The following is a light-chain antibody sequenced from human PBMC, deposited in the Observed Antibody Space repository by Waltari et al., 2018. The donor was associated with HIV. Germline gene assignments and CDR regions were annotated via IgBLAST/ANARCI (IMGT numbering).Light chain of an antibody. J-gene: IGLJ1*01. CDR1: SSNVGSDDL. CDR3: CSCPRSGIRYV. Sequence: QSALTQPASVSGSPGQSITISCTGTSSNVGSDDLVSWYQQHPGEAPKLIIYEVTKRPSGLSNRFSASKSGNTASLTISGLQAEDEADYYCCSCPRSGIRYVFGTGTKVTVL. CDR2: EVT. V-gene: IGLV2-23*02.